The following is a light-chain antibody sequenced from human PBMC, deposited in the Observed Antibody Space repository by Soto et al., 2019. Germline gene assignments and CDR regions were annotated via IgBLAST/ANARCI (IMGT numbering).Light chain of an antibody. V-gene: IGKV1-39*01. CDR2: AAS. Sequence: DTQMTQSPSSLSASVGDRVTITCRASLTISRYLNWYQQKPGKAPKLLIYAASSLESGVPSRFSGSAYGTDFPLTIASLEAEDFASYYCQQRYATPLTFGGGTKADIK. CDR3: QQRYATPLT. J-gene: IGKJ4*01. CDR1: LTISRY.